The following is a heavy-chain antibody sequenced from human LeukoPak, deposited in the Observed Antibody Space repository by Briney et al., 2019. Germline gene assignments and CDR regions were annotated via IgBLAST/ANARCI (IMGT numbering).Heavy chain of an antibody. CDR2: IKQDGSEK. D-gene: IGHD5-18*01. J-gene: IGHJ4*02. CDR3: ASPSGYSYVSSFDY. CDR1: GFTFSSYW. Sequence: PGGSLRLSCAASGFTFSSYWTSWVRQAPGKGLEWVANIKQDGSEKYYVDSVKGRFTISRANAKNSLYLQMNSLRAEDAAVYYCASPSGYSYVSSFDYWGQGTLVTVSS. V-gene: IGHV3-7*01.